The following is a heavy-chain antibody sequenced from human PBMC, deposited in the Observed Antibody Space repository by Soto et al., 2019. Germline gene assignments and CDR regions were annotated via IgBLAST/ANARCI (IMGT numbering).Heavy chain of an antibody. J-gene: IGHJ5*02. D-gene: IGHD4-17*01. CDR3: ARDRDYGGNWFDP. V-gene: IGHV3-33*01. Sequence: RVYWCRSGCTSSSYRMNWVRQAPGKGLEWVAVIWYDGSNKYYADSVKGRFTISRDNSKNPLYLQMNSLRAEDTAVYYCARDRDYGGNWFDPWGQGTLVTVSS. CDR1: GCTSSSYR. CDR2: IWYDGSNK.